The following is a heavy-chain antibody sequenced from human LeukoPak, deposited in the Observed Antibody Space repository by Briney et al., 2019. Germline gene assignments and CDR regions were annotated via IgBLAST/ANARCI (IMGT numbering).Heavy chain of an antibody. D-gene: IGHD3-10*01. Sequence: SETLSLTCTVSGGSISSYYWSWIRQPPGKGLEWIGYIYYSGSTNYNPSLKSRVTISVDTSKNQFSLKLSSVTAADTAVYYCARGDYLRGFDPWGQGTLVTVSS. J-gene: IGHJ5*02. CDR3: ARGDYLRGFDP. V-gene: IGHV4-59*01. CDR1: GGSISSYY. CDR2: IYYSGST.